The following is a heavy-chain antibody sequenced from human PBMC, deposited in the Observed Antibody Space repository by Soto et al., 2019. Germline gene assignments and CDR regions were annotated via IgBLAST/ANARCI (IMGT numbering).Heavy chain of an antibody. Sequence: PGGSLRLSCAASGFTFSSYAMHWVRQAPGKGLEWVAVISYDGSNKYYADSVKGRFTISRDNSKNTLYLQMNSLRAEDTAVYYCARAPTYYDILTGPFDYWGQGTLVTVSS. CDR3: ARAPTYYDILTGPFDY. CDR1: GFTFSSYA. CDR2: ISYDGSNK. V-gene: IGHV3-30-3*01. J-gene: IGHJ4*02. D-gene: IGHD3-9*01.